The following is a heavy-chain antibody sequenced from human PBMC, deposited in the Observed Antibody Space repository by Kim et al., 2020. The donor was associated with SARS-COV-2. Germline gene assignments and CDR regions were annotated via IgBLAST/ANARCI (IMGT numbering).Heavy chain of an antibody. CDR3: ARGDYDSY. D-gene: IGHD3-16*01. J-gene: IGHJ4*02. V-gene: IGHV3-74*01. CDR2: GSIT. Sequence: GSITTYGESVKGRFTVSRDNAQHTLYLQRVSLSAEDTAVYYCARGDYDSYWGQGTLVTVSS.